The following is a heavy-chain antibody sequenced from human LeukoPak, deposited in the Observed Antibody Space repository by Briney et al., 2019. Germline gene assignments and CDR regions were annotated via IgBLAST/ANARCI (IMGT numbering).Heavy chain of an antibody. D-gene: IGHD6-19*01. CDR1: GYSFSTYW. J-gene: IGHJ5*02. CDR3: ARHTAVAGTWFDP. V-gene: IGHV5-51*01. Sequence: GESLKISCKGSGYSFSTYWIGWVRQMPGKGLEWMGIIYPGDSDTRYSPSFQGHVTISADKSISTAYLQWSSLKASDTAMYYCARHTAVAGTWFDPWGQGTLVTVSS. CDR2: IYPGDSDT.